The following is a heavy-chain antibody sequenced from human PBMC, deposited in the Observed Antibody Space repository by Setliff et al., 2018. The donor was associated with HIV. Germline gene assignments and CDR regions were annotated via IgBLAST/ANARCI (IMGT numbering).Heavy chain of an antibody. CDR1: GGSFSSSSYS. Sequence: SETLSLTCIVSGGSFSSSSYSWGWIRLPPGKGLEWIGSIDYSGRTYYNPSLKSRVTISIDTSKKQFSLRLTSVTAADTAVYYCARAAYSGTYLWEPATDLWGRGTLVTVSS. CDR2: IDYSGRT. J-gene: IGHJ2*01. D-gene: IGHD1-26*01. V-gene: IGHV4-39*01. CDR3: ARAAYSGTYLWEPATDL.